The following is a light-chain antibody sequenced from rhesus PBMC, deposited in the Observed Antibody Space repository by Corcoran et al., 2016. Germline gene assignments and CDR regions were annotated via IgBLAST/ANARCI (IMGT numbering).Light chain of an antibody. V-gene: IGKV1-66*01. J-gene: IGKJ3*01. CDR3: QQYNNSPFT. CDR2: SAS. Sequence: DIQMTQSPSSLSASVGDRVTITCRASQGINNYLSWYQQKPGKAAKPLIYSASNLETGVPSRFSGGRSGTDYTLTISSLPPEGIATYCCQQYNNSPFTFGPGTKLDIK. CDR1: QGINNY.